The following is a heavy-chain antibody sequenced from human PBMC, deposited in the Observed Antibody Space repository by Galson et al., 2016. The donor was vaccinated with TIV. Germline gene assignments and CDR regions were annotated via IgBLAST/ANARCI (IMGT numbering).Heavy chain of an antibody. CDR3: VRKGWGTSAEMHFIDY. Sequence: ETLSLTCRVSGGSISSYFWTWIRQPPGEGLEWIGYIYSSGTPSYNPSLKSRVTLSLDTSKSQLSLSLRSVTAADTAVYYCVRKGWGTSAEMHFIDYWGRGTLVTVSS. V-gene: IGHV4-59*01. CDR2: IYSSGTP. CDR1: GGSISSYF. D-gene: IGHD6-19*01. J-gene: IGHJ4*02.